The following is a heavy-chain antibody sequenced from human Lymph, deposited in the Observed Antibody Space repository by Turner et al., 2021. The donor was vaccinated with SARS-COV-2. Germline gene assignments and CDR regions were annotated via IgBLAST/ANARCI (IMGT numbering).Heavy chain of an antibody. CDR3: AKDGYDGIYCGGGSCYSGWFDP. CDR1: GFTFSSYT. Sequence: EVQLLESGGGLVQPGGSLRLSCAASGFTFSSYTMSWVRQAPGKGLEWVSGISGSGASTNYADSVKGRFTISRDNSKNTLNLQMNSLRVEDTAVYYCAKDGYDGIYCGGGSCYSGWFDPWGQGTLVTVSS. J-gene: IGHJ5*02. D-gene: IGHD2-15*01. CDR2: ISGSGAST. V-gene: IGHV3-23*01.